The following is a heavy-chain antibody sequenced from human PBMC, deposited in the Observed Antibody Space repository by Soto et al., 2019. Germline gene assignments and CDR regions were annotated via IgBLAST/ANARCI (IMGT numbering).Heavy chain of an antibody. J-gene: IGHJ6*02. CDR1: GFQFDDYA. V-gene: IGHV3-9*01. CDR3: AKDIWQGFYAMDV. Sequence: GGSLKLSCSASGFQFDDYAMHWVRQAPGQGLEWVSGISWNGDAIDYAASVMGRFTISRDNANNSLHLQMNSLSVDDTAFYFCAKDIWQGFYAMDVWGQGTPVTVSS. CDR2: ISWNGDAI.